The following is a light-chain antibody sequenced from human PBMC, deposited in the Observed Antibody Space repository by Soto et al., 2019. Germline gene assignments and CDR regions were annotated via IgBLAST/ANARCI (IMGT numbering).Light chain of an antibody. CDR1: SSNIGNNY. J-gene: IGLJ2*01. V-gene: IGLV1-51*01. Sequence: QSVLTQPPSVSAAPGQKVTISCSGSSSNIGNNYVSWYQQLPGTAPNLLIYDNNKRPSGIPDRFSGSKSGTSATLGITGLQTGDEADYYCGTWDSSLSAGVVFGGGTKVTVL. CDR2: DNN. CDR3: GTWDSSLSAGVV.